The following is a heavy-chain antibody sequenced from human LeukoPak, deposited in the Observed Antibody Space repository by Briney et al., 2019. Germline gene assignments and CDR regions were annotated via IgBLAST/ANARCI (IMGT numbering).Heavy chain of an antibody. V-gene: IGHV3-23*01. J-gene: IGHJ4*02. CDR1: GFTFSSYA. Sequence: PGGSLRLSCAASGFTFSSYAMSWVRQAPGKGLEWVSAISGSGGGTYYPDSVKGRFTISRDNSKNTLYLQMNSLRAEDTAVYYCAKGGCSSISCYLYDYWGQGTLVTVSS. CDR3: AKGGCSSISCYLYDY. CDR2: ISGSGGGT. D-gene: IGHD2-2*01.